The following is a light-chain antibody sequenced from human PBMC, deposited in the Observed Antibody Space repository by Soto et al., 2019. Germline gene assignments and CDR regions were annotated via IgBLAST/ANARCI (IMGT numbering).Light chain of an antibody. Sequence: EIVLTQSPGTLSLSPGERATLSCRASQSVSTSLAWYQHKPGQAPRLLIYDAFNRATGIPARFSSSGSGTDFTLTISRLEPEDLAVYYCQQYGSSPLTFGGGTKVDIK. V-gene: IGKV3-20*01. CDR3: QQYGSSPLT. CDR2: DAF. J-gene: IGKJ4*01. CDR1: QSVSTS.